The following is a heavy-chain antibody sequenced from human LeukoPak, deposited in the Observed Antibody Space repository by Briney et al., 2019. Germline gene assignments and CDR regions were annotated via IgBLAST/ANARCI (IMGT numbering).Heavy chain of an antibody. CDR1: GFTFSRYA. CDR2: ISYDANIGSNK. V-gene: IGHV3-30-3*01. CDR3: ARDGGYDFWSGYYQDY. J-gene: IGHJ4*02. Sequence: GGSLRLSCATSGFTFSRYAMHWVRQAPGEGLEWVALISYDANIGSNKYYADSVKGRFTISRDNSKNTLYLQMNSLRAEDTAVYYCARDGGYDFWSGYYQDYWGQGTLVTVSS. D-gene: IGHD3-3*01.